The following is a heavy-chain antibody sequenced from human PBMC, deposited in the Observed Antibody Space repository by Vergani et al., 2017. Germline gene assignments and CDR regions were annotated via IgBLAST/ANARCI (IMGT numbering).Heavy chain of an antibody. CDR3: GKTQGTVVGTWWFDP. CDR2: ISGSGGST. CDR1: GFTFSSYS. D-gene: IGHD1-7*01. Sequence: EVQLVESGGGLVKPGGSLRLSCAASGFTFSSYSMNWVRQAPGKGLEWVSAISGSGGSTYYADSVKGRFTISRDNSKNTLYLEMNRLNVDDTAIYYCGKTQGTVVGTWWFDPWGQGTPVTVSS. J-gene: IGHJ5*02. V-gene: IGHV3-23*04.